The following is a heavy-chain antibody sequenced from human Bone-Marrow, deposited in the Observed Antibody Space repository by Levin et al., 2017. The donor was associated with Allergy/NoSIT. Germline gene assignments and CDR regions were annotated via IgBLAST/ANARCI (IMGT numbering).Heavy chain of an antibody. D-gene: IGHD6-19*01. CDR3: ARTAVIAVAALFEDWYFDL. Sequence: SQTLSLTCTVSGGSISPNYWSWIRQPPGKGLEYIGYIPYSGSTNYNPSLKSRVTLSADTSKNQFSLKLNSVTAADTAVYYCARTAVIAVAALFEDWYFDLWGRGTLVTVSS. V-gene: IGHV4-59*01. J-gene: IGHJ2*01. CDR1: GGSISPNY. CDR2: IPYSGST.